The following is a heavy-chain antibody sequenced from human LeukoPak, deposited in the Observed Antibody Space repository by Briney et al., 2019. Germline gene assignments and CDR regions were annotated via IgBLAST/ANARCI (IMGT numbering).Heavy chain of an antibody. D-gene: IGHD3-22*01. CDR1: GFTFSSYA. V-gene: IGHV3-23*01. J-gene: IGHJ4*02. CDR2: ISGSGGST. Sequence: GGSLRLSCAASGFTFSSYAMSWVRQAPGKGLEWVSAISGSGGSTYYADSVKGRLTISRDNSKNTLYLQMNSLRAEDTAVYYCAKDMNYYDSTSDYWGQGTLVTVSS. CDR3: AKDMNYYDSTSDY.